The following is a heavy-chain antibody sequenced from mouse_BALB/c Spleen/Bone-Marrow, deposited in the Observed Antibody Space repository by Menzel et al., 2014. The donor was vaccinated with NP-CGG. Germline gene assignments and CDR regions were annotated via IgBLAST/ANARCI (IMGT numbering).Heavy chain of an antibody. Sequence: VKVEESGGDLVKPGGSLKLSCAASGFTFSNYGMSWVRQTPDKRLEWVATINSGGSYTYYPDSVKGRFTISRDNAKNTMYLQMNSLKSKATTIDYCTRRESTMITTGYPLAYWGQGTSVTVSS. D-gene: IGHD2-4*01. CDR2: INSGGSYT. CDR3: TRRESTMITTGYPLAY. V-gene: IGHV5-6*02. CDR1: GFTFSNYG. J-gene: IGHJ4*01.